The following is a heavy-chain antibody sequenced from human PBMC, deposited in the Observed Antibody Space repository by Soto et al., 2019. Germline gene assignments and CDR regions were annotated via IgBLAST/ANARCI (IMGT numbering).Heavy chain of an antibody. V-gene: IGHV4-30-4*02. CDR1: GGSISIGDYY. CDR3: ARYGSGDYFDY. CDR2: IYYSGST. J-gene: IGHJ4*02. Sequence: SDTLSLTCTVSGGSISIGDYYWSWIRQPPGKGLEWIGYIYYSGSTYYNPSLKSRVTISVDTSKNQFSLKLSSVTAADTAVYYCARYGSGDYFDYWGQGTLVTVSS. D-gene: IGHD3-10*01.